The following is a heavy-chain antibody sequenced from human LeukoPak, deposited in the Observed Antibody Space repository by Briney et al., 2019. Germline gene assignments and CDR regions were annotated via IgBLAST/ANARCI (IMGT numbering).Heavy chain of an antibody. Sequence: PGGSLRLSCAASGFTFSSYSMNWVRQAPGKGLEWVSYISSSSSSIYYADSVKGRFTISRDNARNSLYLQMNSLRAEDTAVYYCAPYYYESRGPNWGQGTLDTVSS. D-gene: IGHD3-22*01. J-gene: IGHJ4*02. CDR1: GFTFSSYS. V-gene: IGHV3-48*01. CDR3: APYYYESRGPN. CDR2: ISSSSSSI.